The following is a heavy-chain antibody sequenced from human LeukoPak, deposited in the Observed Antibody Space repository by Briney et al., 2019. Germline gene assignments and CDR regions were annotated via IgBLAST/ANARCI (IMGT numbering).Heavy chain of an antibody. J-gene: IGHJ4*02. CDR3: AKATGERHY. D-gene: IGHD7-27*01. CDR2: IYYSGST. Sequence: NPSETLSLTCTVSGGSISSSSYYWGWIRQPPGKGLEWIGSIYYSGSTYYNPSLKSRVTISVDTSKNQFSLKLSSVTAADTAVYYCAKATGERHYWGQGTLVTVSS. CDR1: GGSISSSSYY. V-gene: IGHV4-39*01.